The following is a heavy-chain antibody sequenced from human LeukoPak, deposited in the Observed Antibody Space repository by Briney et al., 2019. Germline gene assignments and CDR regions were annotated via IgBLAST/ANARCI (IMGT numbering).Heavy chain of an antibody. Sequence: GGSLRLSCAASGFTFSNYAISWVRQAPGEGLEWVSGIMGSGGGAFYAEAVKGRFTISRDNSKNTLYLQMNSLRADDTAAYYCVKDATFSGVYYFDYWGQGALVIVSS. CDR2: IMGSGGGA. J-gene: IGHJ4*02. CDR3: VKDATFSGVYYFDY. CDR1: GFTFSNYA. D-gene: IGHD3-3*01. V-gene: IGHV3-23*01.